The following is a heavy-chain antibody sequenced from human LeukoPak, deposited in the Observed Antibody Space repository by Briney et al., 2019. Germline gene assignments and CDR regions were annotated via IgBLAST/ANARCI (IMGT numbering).Heavy chain of an antibody. Sequence: KPSETLSLTCTVSGGSISSYYWSWIRQPPGKGLEWIGYIYYRGSTKYNPSLKSRVTISGDTSKNQFSLKLSSVTAADTAVYYCARPYSSGWYGAFDIWGQGTVVTVSS. CDR1: GGSISSYY. CDR2: IYYRGST. J-gene: IGHJ3*02. V-gene: IGHV4-59*01. D-gene: IGHD6-19*01. CDR3: ARPYSSGWYGAFDI.